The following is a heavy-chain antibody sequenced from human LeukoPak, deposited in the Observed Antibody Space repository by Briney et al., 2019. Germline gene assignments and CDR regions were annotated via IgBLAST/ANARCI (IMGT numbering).Heavy chain of an antibody. CDR2: IIPIFGTA. CDR1: GGTFSSYA. J-gene: IGHJ3*02. Sequence: ASVKVSCKASGGTFSSYAISWVRQAPGQGLEWMGGIIPIFGTANYAQKFQGRVTITTDESTSTAYMELRSLRSDDTAVYYCAREGIAVASNAFDIWGQGTMVTVSS. V-gene: IGHV1-69*05. D-gene: IGHD6-19*01. CDR3: AREGIAVASNAFDI.